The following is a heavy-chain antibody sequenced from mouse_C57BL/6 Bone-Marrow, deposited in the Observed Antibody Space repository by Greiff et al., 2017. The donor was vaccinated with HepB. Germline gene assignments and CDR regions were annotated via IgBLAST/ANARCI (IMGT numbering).Heavy chain of an antibody. CDR2: FHPYNDDT. D-gene: IGHD2-5*01. V-gene: IGHV1-47*01. J-gene: IGHJ1*03. CDR3: ARGYSNTWYLDV. Sequence: QVQLQQSGAELVKPGASVKMSCKASGYTFTTYPIEWMKQNHGKSLEWIGNFHPYNDDTKYNEKFKGKAILTVEKSSSTVYLVLSRLTSDDSTVYYGARGYSNTWYLDVWGTGTTVTVSS. CDR1: GYTFTTYP.